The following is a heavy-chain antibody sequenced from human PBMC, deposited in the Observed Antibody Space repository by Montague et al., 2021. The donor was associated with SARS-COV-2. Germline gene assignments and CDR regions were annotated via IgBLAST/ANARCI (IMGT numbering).Heavy chain of an antibody. CDR1: GGSISSSSYY. CDR2: IYHSGST. CDR3: ARVKWESSVGNVFDI. V-gene: IGHV4-39*01. J-gene: IGHJ3*02. D-gene: IGHD1-26*01. Sequence: SETLSLTCTVSGGSISSSSYYWAWIRQPTGKGLEWIGSIYHSGSTFYNPSLKSRVSMSVGTSKNQFSLKLSPGTAADTAMYYCARVKWESSVGNVFDIWGQGTMVTVSS.